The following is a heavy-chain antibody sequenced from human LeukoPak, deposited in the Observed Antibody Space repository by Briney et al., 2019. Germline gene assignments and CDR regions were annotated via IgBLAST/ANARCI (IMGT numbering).Heavy chain of an antibody. Sequence: PGRSLRLSCAASGFTFSSYGMHWFRQAPGKGLEWVAVISYDGSNKYYADSVKGRFTISRDNSKNTLYLQMNSLRAEDTAVYYCAKDSHCSSASCYGGLKYWGQGTLVTVSS. CDR2: ISYDGSNK. CDR3: AKDSHCSSASCYGGLKY. D-gene: IGHD2-2*01. CDR1: GFTFSSYG. J-gene: IGHJ4*02. V-gene: IGHV3-30*18.